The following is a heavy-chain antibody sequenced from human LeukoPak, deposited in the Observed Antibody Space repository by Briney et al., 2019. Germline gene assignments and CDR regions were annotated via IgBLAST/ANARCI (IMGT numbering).Heavy chain of an antibody. CDR3: ACYKIVERNFDF. CDR1: GASINGYY. J-gene: IGHJ4*02. V-gene: IGHV4-59*01. D-gene: IGHD5-24*01. CDR2: VRYSLSS. Sequence: PSESLSLTCTVSGASINGYYWSWIRQPPGKGLEWIGNVRYSLSSNYSTSLESRVTISMDTSQIQFSLKLNPVTAADTAVYYCACYKIVERNFDFWGQGMLVTVSS.